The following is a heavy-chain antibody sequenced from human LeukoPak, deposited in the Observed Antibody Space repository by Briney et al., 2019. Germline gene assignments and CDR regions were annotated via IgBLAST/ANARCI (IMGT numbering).Heavy chain of an antibody. J-gene: IGHJ4*02. V-gene: IGHV4-59*11. CDR3: ARVQRPLDGADY. D-gene: IGHD1-1*01. Sequence: SETLSLTCTVSGGSISSHYWSWIRQPPGKGLEWIGYIYYSGSTYYNPSLRSRVTISVDTSKNLFSLKLSSVTAADTAVYYCARVQRPLDGADYWGQGTLVTVSS. CDR1: GGSISSHY. CDR2: IYYSGST.